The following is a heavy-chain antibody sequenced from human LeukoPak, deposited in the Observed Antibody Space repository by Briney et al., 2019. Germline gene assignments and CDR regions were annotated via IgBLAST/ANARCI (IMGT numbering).Heavy chain of an antibody. CDR1: GFTFSGSA. J-gene: IGHJ4*02. CDR2: IRSKANSYAT. Sequence: PGGSLRLSCAASGFTFSGSAMHWVRQASGRGLEWVGRIRSKANSYATAYAASVKGRFTISRDDSKNTAYLQMNSLKTEDTAVYYCTRPAGGNRLFYWGQGTLVTVSS. CDR3: TRPAGGNRLFY. D-gene: IGHD4-23*01. V-gene: IGHV3-73*01.